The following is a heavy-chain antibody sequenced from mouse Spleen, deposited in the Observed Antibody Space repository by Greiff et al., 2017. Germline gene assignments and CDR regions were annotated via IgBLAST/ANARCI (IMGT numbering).Heavy chain of an antibody. Sequence: EVQGVESGGGLVKPGGSLKLSCAASGFTFSSYTMSWVRQTPAKRLEWVATISSGGGNTYYPDSVKGRFTISRDNARNTLYLQMSSLRSEDTAMYYCARHSYYSYDPWFAYWGQGTLVTVSA. CDR1: GFTFSSYT. CDR3: ARHSYYSYDPWFAY. V-gene: IGHV5-9*04. CDR2: ISSGGGNT. D-gene: IGHD2-12*01. J-gene: IGHJ3*01.